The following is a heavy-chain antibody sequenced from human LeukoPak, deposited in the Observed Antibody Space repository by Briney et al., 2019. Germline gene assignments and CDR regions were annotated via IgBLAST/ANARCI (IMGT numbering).Heavy chain of an antibody. CDR2: IYYSGST. Sequence: KASETLSLTCTVSGGSISSGGYYWSWIRQHPGKGLEWIGYIYYSGSTYYNPSLKSRVTISVDTSKNQFSLKLSSVTAADTAVYYCARDFGVVVPAATSYAFDIWGQGTMVTVSS. V-gene: IGHV4-31*03. D-gene: IGHD2-2*01. CDR1: GGSISSGGYY. J-gene: IGHJ3*02. CDR3: ARDFGVVVPAATSYAFDI.